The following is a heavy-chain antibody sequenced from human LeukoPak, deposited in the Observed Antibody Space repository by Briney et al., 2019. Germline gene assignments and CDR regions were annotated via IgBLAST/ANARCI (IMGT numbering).Heavy chain of an antibody. Sequence: ASVTVSCKASGGTFSSYAISWVRQAPGQGLEWMGMIYPRDGSTSYAQKFQGRVTVTRDTSTSTVHIELGGLRSEDTAVYYCARDQEGFDYWGQGTLVTVSS. J-gene: IGHJ4*02. V-gene: IGHV1-46*01. CDR3: ARDQEGFDY. CDR2: IYPRDGST. CDR1: GGTFSSYA.